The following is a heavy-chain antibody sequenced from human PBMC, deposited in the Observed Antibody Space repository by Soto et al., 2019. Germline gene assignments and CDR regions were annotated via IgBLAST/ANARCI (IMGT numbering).Heavy chain of an antibody. J-gene: IGHJ6*02. CDR3: ARGINDFWSGYGLGYYYYGMDV. D-gene: IGHD3-3*01. V-gene: IGHV3-21*01. Sequence: GGSLRLSCAASGFTFRSYSMNWVRQAPGKGLEWVSSISSSSSYIYYADSVKGRFTISRDNAKNSLYLQMNSLRAEDTAVYYCARGINDFWSGYGLGYYYYGMDVWGQGTTVTVSS. CDR2: ISSSSSYI. CDR1: GFTFRSYS.